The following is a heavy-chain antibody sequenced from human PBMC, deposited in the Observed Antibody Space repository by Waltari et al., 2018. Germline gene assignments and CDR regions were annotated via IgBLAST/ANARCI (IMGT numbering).Heavy chain of an antibody. CDR1: GFSLSTSGMR. Sequence: QVTLRESGPALVKPTQTLTLTCTFSGFSLSTSGMRVSWIRQPPGKALEWLARIDWDDDKFYSTSLKTRLTISKDTSKNQVVLTMTNMDPVDTATYYCARLELGRTYGDGGAFDIWGQGTMVTVSS. CDR3: ARLELGRTYGDGGAFDI. V-gene: IGHV2-70*04. J-gene: IGHJ3*02. D-gene: IGHD4-17*01. CDR2: IDWDDDK.